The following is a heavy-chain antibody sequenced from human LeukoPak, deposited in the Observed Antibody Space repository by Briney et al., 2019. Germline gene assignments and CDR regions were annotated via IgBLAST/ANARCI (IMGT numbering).Heavy chain of an antibody. V-gene: IGHV4-34*01. Sequence: PSETLSLTCAVYGGSFSGYYWSWIRQPPGKGLEWIGEINHSGSTNYNPSLKSRVTISVDTSKNQFSLKLSSVTAAYTAVYYCASQSRRYSSSSLRGWGQGTLVTVSS. CDR3: ASQSRRYSSSSLRG. D-gene: IGHD6-6*01. CDR1: GGSFSGYY. J-gene: IGHJ4*02. CDR2: INHSGST.